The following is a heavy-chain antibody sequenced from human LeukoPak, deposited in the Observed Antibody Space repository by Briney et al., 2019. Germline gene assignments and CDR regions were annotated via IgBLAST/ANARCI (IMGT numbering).Heavy chain of an antibody. CDR3: ARAYCGGGSCYHSRGWFDP. CDR1: GGSISSSSYY. CDR2: IYYSGST. V-gene: IGHV4-39*07. Sequence: SETLSLTCTVSGGSISSSSYYWGWIRQPPGKVLEWIGSIYYSGSTYYNPSLKSRVTISVDTSKNQFSLKLSSVTAADTAVYYCARAYCGGGSCYHSRGWFDPWGQGTLVTVSS. J-gene: IGHJ5*02. D-gene: IGHD2-15*01.